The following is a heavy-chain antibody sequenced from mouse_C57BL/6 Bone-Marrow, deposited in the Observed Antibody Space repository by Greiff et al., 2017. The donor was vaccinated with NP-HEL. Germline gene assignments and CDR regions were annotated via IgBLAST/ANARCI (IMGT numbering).Heavy chain of an antibody. CDR3: ASVYYYVSSPFAY. V-gene: IGHV1-22*01. D-gene: IGHD1-1*01. CDR1: GYTFTDYN. J-gene: IGHJ3*01. Sequence: EVQLQQSGPELVKPGASVKMSCKASGYTFTDYNMHWVKQSHGKSLEWIGYINPNNGGTSYNQKFKGKATLTVNKSSSTAYMELRSLTSEDSAVYYCASVYYYVSSPFAYWGQGTLVTVSA. CDR2: INPNNGGT.